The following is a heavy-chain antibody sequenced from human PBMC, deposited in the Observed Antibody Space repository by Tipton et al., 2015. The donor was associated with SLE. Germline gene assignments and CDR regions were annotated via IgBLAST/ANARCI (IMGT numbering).Heavy chain of an antibody. D-gene: IGHD3-16*01. CDR3: AKGGSYYDY. Sequence: SLRLSCAASKFIVSYDDMRWVRQAPGKGLEWVSVISGTADSSDRKYYTDSVKGRFTISRDNSRNTLYLQMNSLRAEDTAVYYCAKGGSYYDYWGQGALVTVSS. CDR2: ISGTADSS. CDR1: KFIVSYDD. V-gene: IGHV3-23*01. J-gene: IGHJ4*02.